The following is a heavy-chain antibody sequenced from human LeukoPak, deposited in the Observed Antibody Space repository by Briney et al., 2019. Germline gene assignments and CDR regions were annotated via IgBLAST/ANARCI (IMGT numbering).Heavy chain of an antibody. CDR2: IYHSGST. Sequence: SETLSLTCAVSGGSISSGGYSWSWIRQPPGKGLEWIGYIYHSGSTYYNPSLKSRVTISVDRSKNQFSLKLSSVTAADTAVYYCARGYYYDSSGYLRDWGRGTLVTVSS. CDR3: ARGYYYDSSGYLRD. J-gene: IGHJ4*02. V-gene: IGHV4-30-2*01. D-gene: IGHD3-22*01. CDR1: GGSISSGGYS.